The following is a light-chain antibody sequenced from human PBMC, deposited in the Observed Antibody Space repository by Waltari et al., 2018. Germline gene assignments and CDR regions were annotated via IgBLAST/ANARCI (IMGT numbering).Light chain of an antibody. V-gene: IGLV3-21*02. Sequence: SYELTQPPSVSVAPGQTARITCEGDKLGSKNVHWYQPKPGQAPGLVVYDDGDRPSGIPERFSGSNSGNTAALTISRVDAGDEAEYYCQVWDSGSDHYVFGTVTKVTVL. J-gene: IGLJ1*01. CDR2: DDG. CDR1: KLGSKN. CDR3: QVWDSGSDHYV.